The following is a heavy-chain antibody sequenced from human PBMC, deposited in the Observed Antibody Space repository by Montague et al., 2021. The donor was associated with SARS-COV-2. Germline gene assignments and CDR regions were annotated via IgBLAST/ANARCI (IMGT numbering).Heavy chain of an antibody. D-gene: IGHD3-22*01. V-gene: IGHV3-48*02. CDR1: GFPFSSYK. J-gene: IGHJ3*01. CDR2: ISSSSSST. Sequence: SLRLPCAASGFPFSSYKMTWVRQAPGMGLEWISYISSSSSSTYYADSVKGRFTISRDNAMNSLYLQMNSLRDEDTAVYYCARAFNWSPDFDSSGSEAFDFWGPGTMVTVSS. CDR3: ARAFNWSPDFDSSGSEAFDF.